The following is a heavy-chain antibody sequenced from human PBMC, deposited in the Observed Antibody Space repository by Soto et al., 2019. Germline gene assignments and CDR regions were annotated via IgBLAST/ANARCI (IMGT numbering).Heavy chain of an antibody. V-gene: IGHV1-18*01. D-gene: IGHD3-3*01. CDR1: GYTFTSYG. Sequence: ASVNVSCKASGYTFTSYGISWVRQAPGQGLEWMGWISAYNGNTNYAQKLQGRVTMTTDTSTSTAYMELRSLRSDDTAVYYCARGRSDPRYYDFWSGYYTDYWGQGTLVTVSS. CDR3: ARGRSDPRYYDFWSGYYTDY. CDR2: ISAYNGNT. J-gene: IGHJ4*02.